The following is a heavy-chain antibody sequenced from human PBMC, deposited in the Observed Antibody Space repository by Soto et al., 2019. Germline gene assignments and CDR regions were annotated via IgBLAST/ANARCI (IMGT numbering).Heavy chain of an antibody. CDR1: GFTFKKFA. Sequence: GSLILSCVPSGFTFKKFAMSWVRQAPGEGLEWVSGISCCGGSTSYADSVKGRFSIARDDSTNTLSLQMNNLRVEDTAQYYCAKADGEQWLLPHLDKWGQGTLVTVSS. V-gene: IGHV3-23*01. CDR3: AKADGEQWLLPHLDK. CDR2: ISCCGGST. D-gene: IGHD6-19*01. J-gene: IGHJ4*02.